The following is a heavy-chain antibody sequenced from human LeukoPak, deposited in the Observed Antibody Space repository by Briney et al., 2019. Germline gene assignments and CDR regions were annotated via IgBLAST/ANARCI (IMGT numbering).Heavy chain of an antibody. CDR2: ISGSGGRT. V-gene: IGHV3-23*01. J-gene: IGHJ6*03. CDR1: GFTYSSYA. Sequence: GGSLRLSCAASGFTYSSYAMSWVRQAPGKGLEWVSAISGSGGRTYYADSVKGRFTISRDNSKNTLYLQMNSLRAEDTAVYYCANDYGDYLYYYMDVWGKGTTVTVSS. D-gene: IGHD4-17*01. CDR3: ANDYGDYLYYYMDV.